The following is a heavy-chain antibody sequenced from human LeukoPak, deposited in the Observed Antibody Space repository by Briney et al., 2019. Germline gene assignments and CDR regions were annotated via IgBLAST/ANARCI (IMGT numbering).Heavy chain of an antibody. V-gene: IGHV1-24*01. CDR3: ATDSHQGVLFFDY. CDR1: GYSLSDSS. J-gene: IGHJ4*02. CDR2: FNPEDGET. Sequence: GASVKVSCKVSGYSLSDSSMHWVRQAPGKGLEWMGTFNPEDGETIYAQKFQGRVTMTEDTSTDTAYMELSSLRSEDTAVYYCATDSHQGVLFFDYWGQGTLVTVSS. D-gene: IGHD2-8*01.